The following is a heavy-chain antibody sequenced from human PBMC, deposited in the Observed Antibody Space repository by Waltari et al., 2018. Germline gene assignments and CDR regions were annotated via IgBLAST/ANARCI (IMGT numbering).Heavy chain of an antibody. CDR2: VDPEDAET. CDR1: GYTFTDYY. D-gene: IGHD3-10*01. J-gene: IGHJ6*02. CDR3: ARDWAVDGSGSYHPYGMDV. Sequence: EVQLVQSGAEVKKPGATVKISCKASGYTFTDYYMHWVQQAPGKGLEWMGRVDPEDAETRYAEKFQGRVTITADTSTDTAYMELGSLRSEDTAVYYCARDWAVDGSGSYHPYGMDVWGQGTTVTVSS. V-gene: IGHV1-69-2*01.